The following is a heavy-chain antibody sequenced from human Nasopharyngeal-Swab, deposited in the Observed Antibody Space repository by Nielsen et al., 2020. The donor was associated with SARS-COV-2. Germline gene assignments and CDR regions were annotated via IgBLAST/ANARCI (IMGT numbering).Heavy chain of an antibody. D-gene: IGHD1-7*01. V-gene: IGHV3-21*01. CDR3: ATGAGTTIYYYYGMDV. CDR2: ISSSSSYI. J-gene: IGHJ6*02. CDR1: GFTFSSYS. Sequence: GESMNISCAASGFTFSSYSMNWVRQAPGKGLEWVSSISSSSSYIYYADSVKGRFTISRDNAKNSLYLQMNSRTAEDTAVYYCATGAGTTIYYYYGMDVWGQGTTVTVSS.